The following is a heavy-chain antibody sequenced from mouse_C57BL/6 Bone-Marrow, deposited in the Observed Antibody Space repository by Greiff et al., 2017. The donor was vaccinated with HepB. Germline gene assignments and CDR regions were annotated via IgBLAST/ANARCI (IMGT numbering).Heavy chain of an antibody. D-gene: IGHD2-4*01. J-gene: IGHJ3*01. CDR2: ISSGGSYT. V-gene: IGHV5-6*01. CDR1: GFTFSSYG. CDR3: ARITHIRSYDYDRGFAY. Sequence: EVKLMESGGDLVKPGGSLKLSCAASGFTFSSYGMSWVRQTPDKRLEWVATISSGGSYTYYPDSVKGRFTISRDNAKNTLYLQMSSLKSEDTAMYYCARITHIRSYDYDRGFAYWGQGTLVTVSA.